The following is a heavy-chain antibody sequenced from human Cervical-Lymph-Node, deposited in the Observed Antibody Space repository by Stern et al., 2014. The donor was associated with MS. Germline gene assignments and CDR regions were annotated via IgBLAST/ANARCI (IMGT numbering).Heavy chain of an antibody. J-gene: IGHJ4*02. CDR2: INTHTGDP. CDR1: GYSFSTTS. Sequence: QVQLVQSGSELKKPGASVKISCKASGYSFSTTSINWVRQAPGQGLEWMGWINTHTGDPPYAQGFTGRVVCSLYSSVRTAYLRISGLKSDDTAMYYCASQGAIGFGGSPTGYWGQGTLVTVSS. CDR3: ASQGAIGFGGSPTGY. V-gene: IGHV7-4-1*02. D-gene: IGHD5-12*01.